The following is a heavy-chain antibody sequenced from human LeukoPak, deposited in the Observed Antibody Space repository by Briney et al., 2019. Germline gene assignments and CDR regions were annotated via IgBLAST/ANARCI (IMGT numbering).Heavy chain of an antibody. CDR3: ARGQVYSSSWGDYYYGMDV. V-gene: IGHV1-8*01. CDR2: MNPNSGNT. Sequence: ASVKVSCKASGYTFTSYDINWVRQATLQGLEWMGWMNPNSGNTGYAQKFQGRVTMTRNTSISTAYMELSSLRSEDTAVYYCARGQVYSSSWGDYYYGMDVWGQGTTVTVSS. CDR1: GYTFTSYD. J-gene: IGHJ6*02. D-gene: IGHD6-13*01.